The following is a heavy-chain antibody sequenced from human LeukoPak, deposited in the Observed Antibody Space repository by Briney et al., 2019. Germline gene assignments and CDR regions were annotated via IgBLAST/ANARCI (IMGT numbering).Heavy chain of an antibody. J-gene: IGHJ6*03. Sequence: SETLSLTCTVSGGSISSSSYYWGWIRQPPGKGLEWIGSIYYSGSTYYNPSLKSRVTISVDPSKNQFSPKLSSVTAADTAVYYCARHSGYSYGYAYYYYYVDVWGKGTTVTVSS. D-gene: IGHD5-18*01. V-gene: IGHV4-39*01. CDR1: GGSISSSSYY. CDR2: IYYSGST. CDR3: ARHSGYSYGYAYYYYYVDV.